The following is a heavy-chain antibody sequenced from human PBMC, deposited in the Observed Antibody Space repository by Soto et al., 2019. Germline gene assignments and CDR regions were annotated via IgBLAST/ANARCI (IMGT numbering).Heavy chain of an antibody. CDR2: MNPNSGNT. CDR3: ARGRGSGWYRWAFDI. D-gene: IGHD6-19*01. J-gene: IGHJ3*02. Sequence: ASVKVSCKASGYTFTSYDINWVRHATLQGLEWMGWMNPNSGNTGYAQKFQGRVTMTRNTSISTAYMELSSLRSEDTAVYYCARGRGSGWYRWAFDIWGQGTMVTVSS. V-gene: IGHV1-8*01. CDR1: GYTFTSYD.